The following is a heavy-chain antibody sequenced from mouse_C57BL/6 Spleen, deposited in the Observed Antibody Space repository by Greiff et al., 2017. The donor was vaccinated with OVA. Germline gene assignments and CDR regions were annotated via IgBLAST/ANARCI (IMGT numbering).Heavy chain of an antibody. Sequence: QVQLKESGPELVKPGASVKISCKASGYAFSSSWMNWVKQRPGKGLEWIGRIYPGDGDTNYNGKFKGKATLTADKSSSSAYMQLSSLTSEDSAVYFFARWKDYDPFAYWGQGTLVTVSA. V-gene: IGHV1-82*01. CDR1: GYAFSSSW. CDR2: IYPGDGDT. D-gene: IGHD2-4*01. J-gene: IGHJ3*01. CDR3: ARWKDYDPFAY.